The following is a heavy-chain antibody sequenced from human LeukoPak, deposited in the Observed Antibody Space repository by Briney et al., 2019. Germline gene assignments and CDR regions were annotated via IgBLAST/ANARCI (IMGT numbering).Heavy chain of an antibody. D-gene: IGHD5-12*01. CDR1: GGTFSSYA. CDR2: IIPIFGTA. V-gene: IGHV1-69*13. CDR3: ARRPTIVATIDDAFDI. J-gene: IGHJ3*02. Sequence: GASVKVSCKASGGTFSSYAISWVRQAPGQGLEWMGGIIPIFGTANYAQKFQGRVTITADGSTSTAYMELSSLRSEDTAVYYCARRPTIVATIDDAFDIWGQGTMVTVSS.